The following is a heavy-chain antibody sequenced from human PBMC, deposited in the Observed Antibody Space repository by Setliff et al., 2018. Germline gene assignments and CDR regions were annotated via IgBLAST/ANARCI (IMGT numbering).Heavy chain of an antibody. CDR3: AREKSVWFGELIGGAFDI. J-gene: IGHJ3*02. V-gene: IGHV3-74*01. D-gene: IGHD3-10*01. CDR2: INSDGSST. CDR1: GFTFSSYW. Sequence: SLRLSCAASGFTFSSYWMHWVRQAPGKGLVWVSRINSDGSSTSYADSVKGRFTISRDNAKNTLYLQMNSLRAEDTAVYYCAREKSVWFGELIGGAFDIWGQGTMVTVSS.